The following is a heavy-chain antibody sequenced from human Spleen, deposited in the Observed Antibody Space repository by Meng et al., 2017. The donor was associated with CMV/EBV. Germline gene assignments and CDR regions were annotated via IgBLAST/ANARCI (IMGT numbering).Heavy chain of an antibody. CDR3: GGWGDTVATTEGY. CDR1: GFIFSNAW. J-gene: IGHJ4*02. V-gene: IGHV3-15*01. Sequence: SGFIFSNAWMTWVRQAPGKGLEWVGRILSKTDGGTTDYAAPVKGRFTISRDDSKNTLYLQMDSLKTEDTAVYYCGGWGDTVATTEGYWGQGTLVTVSS. D-gene: IGHD5-12*01. CDR2: ILSKTDGGTT.